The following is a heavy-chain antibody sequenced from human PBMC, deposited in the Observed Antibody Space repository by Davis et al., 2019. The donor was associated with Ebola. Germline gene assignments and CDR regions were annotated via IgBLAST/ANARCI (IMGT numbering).Heavy chain of an antibody. Sequence: GGSLRLSCAASGLSVSSNHMSWVRRAPGKGLEWVSTIGLSADTYYADSVKGRFTISRDNSRNTLHLQMDSLRVEDTAIYYCVKDTSTVWFDVWGQGTTVTVSS. J-gene: IGHJ3*01. D-gene: IGHD6-19*01. CDR2: IGLSADT. CDR3: VKDTSTVWFDV. V-gene: IGHV3-53*01. CDR1: GLSVSSNH.